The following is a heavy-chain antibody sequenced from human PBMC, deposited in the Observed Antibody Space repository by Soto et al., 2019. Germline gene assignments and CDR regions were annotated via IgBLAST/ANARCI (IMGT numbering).Heavy chain of an antibody. CDR2: IQNDGSKK. J-gene: IGHJ4*02. D-gene: IGHD2-2*01. V-gene: IGHV3-33*01. CDR3: ARDFCRSPTCLDY. CDR1: GFTFRNYG. Sequence: QVQLVESGGGVVQPGRSLRLSCAASGFTFRNYGMHWVRQAPGKGLEWVTAIQNDGSKKYYADSVTGRFTISRDDSKNALYMDMDSLRVEDTAVYYCARDFCRSPTCLDYWGQGTLVIVSS.